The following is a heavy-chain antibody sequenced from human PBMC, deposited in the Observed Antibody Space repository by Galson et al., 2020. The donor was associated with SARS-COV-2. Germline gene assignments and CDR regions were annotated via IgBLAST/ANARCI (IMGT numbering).Heavy chain of an antibody. V-gene: IGHV3-33*06. CDR2: IGYDGSNK. CDR3: AKDYGVSYGAAAGETYNDY. CDR1: EFTLSSYG. J-gene: IGHJ4*02. Sequence: HAGGPLRLSCPPPEFTLSSYGMHWVRQAPGKGLEWVAVIGYDGSNKYYADSVKGRFTISRDNSKNTLYLQMNSLRAEDTAVYYCAKDYGVSYGAAAGETYNDYWGQGTLVTVSS. D-gene: IGHD6-13*01.